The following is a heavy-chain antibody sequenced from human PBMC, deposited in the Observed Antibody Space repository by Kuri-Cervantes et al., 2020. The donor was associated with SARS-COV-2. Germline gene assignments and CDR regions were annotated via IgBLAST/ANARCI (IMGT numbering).Heavy chain of an antibody. CDR2: SIPIFGTA. CDR1: GGTFSSYA. J-gene: IGHJ3*02. Sequence: SVKVSCKASGGTFSSYAISWVRQAPGQGLEWMGGSIPIFGTANYAQKFQGRVTITADESTSTAYMELSSLRSEDTAVYYCAMTYSSGWYVDAFDIWGQGTMVTVSS. D-gene: IGHD6-19*01. V-gene: IGHV1-69*13. CDR3: AMTYSSGWYVDAFDI.